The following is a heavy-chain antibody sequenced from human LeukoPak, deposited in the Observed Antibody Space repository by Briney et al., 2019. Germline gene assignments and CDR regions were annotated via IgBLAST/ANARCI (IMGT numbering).Heavy chain of an antibody. Sequence: GGSLRLSCAASGFTFSYPSMNWVRQAPGKGLEWVSSISSSTGYIYYADSVKGRFTISRDNAKNSLYLQMNSLRAEDTAVYYCARGNTAMVRSYFDYWGLGTLVTVSS. D-gene: IGHD5-18*01. V-gene: IGHV3-21*01. CDR2: ISSSTGYI. J-gene: IGHJ4*02. CDR3: ARGNTAMVRSYFDY. CDR1: GFTFSYPS.